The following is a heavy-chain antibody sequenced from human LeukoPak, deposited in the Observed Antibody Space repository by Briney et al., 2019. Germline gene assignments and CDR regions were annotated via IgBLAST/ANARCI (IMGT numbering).Heavy chain of an antibody. J-gene: IGHJ4*02. D-gene: IGHD3-10*01. Sequence: PGGSLRLSCAASGFTFSSFAMTWVRQAPGKGLEWVSSISGSGGSTYYADSVQGRFTISRDNSKNTLYLQMNNLRAEDTAVYYCAKYLGSGTSFDDWGQGTLVTVSS. CDR2: ISGSGGST. CDR1: GFTFSSFA. CDR3: AKYLGSGTSFDD. V-gene: IGHV3-23*01.